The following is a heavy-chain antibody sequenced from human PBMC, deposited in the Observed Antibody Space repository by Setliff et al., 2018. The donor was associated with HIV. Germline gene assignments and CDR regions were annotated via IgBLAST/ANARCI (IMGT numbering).Heavy chain of an antibody. CDR2: IYTSGST. D-gene: IGHD6-13*01. CDR1: GGSISSGSYF. J-gene: IGHJ4*02. CDR3: ARRGIAAAGSDS. Sequence: SETLSLTCTVSGGSISSGSYFWTWIRQPAGKGLGWIGRIYTSGSTNYNPSLKSRVTISVDTSKNQFSLKLNSVTAADTAVYYCARRGIAAAGSDSWGQGTLVTVSS. V-gene: IGHV4-61*02.